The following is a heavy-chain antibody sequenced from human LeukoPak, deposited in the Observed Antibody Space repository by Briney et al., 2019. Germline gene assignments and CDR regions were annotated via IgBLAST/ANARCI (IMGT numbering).Heavy chain of an antibody. CDR2: IYYRGST. J-gene: IGHJ4*02. V-gene: IGHV4-59*01. D-gene: IGHD4-17*01. CDR3: ARGGDYGDLRYFDY. Sequence: SETLSLTCAVSGVSINDDYWSWIRQPPGKGLEWVGYIYYRGSTNYNPSLKSRVTFSVDTSKNQFSLKLNSVTAADTAVYYCARGGDYGDLRYFDYWGQGTLVTVSS. CDR1: GVSINDDY.